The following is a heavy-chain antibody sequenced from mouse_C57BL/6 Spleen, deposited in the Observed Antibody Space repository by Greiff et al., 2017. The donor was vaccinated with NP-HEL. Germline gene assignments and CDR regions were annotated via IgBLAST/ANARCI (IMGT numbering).Heavy chain of an antibody. D-gene: IGHD1-1*01. CDR2: IYPGSGNT. CDR3: ARDTTVVATRNYAMDY. CDR1: GYTFTDYY. V-gene: IGHV1-76*01. Sequence: QVQLQQSGAELVRPGASVKLSCKASGYTFTDYYINWVKQRPGQGLEWIARIYPGSGNTYYNEKFKGKATLTAEKSSSTAYMQLSSLTSEDSAVYFCARDTTVVATRNYAMDYWGQGTSVTVSS. J-gene: IGHJ4*01.